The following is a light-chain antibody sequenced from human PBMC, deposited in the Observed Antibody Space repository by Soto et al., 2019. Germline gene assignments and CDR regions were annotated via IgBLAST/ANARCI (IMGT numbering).Light chain of an antibody. Sequence: QSVLTQPPSASGTHGQRVTISCSGSSSNIGYNYVYWYQQLPGTAPKLLIYKNNQRPSGVPDRFSGSKSGTSASLAISGLRSEDEADYYCAAWDDSLSGWIFGGGTKLTVL. V-gene: IGLV1-47*01. CDR1: SSNIGYNY. J-gene: IGLJ2*01. CDR3: AAWDDSLSGWI. CDR2: KNN.